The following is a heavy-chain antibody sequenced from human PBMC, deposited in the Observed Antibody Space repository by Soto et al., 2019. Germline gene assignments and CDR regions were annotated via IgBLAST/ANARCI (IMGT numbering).Heavy chain of an antibody. CDR1: GFTFDDYA. CDR2: ISWNSATI. Sequence: EVQLVESGGGLVQPGRSLRLSCAASGFTFDDYAMHWVRQAPGKGLEWVSGISWNSATIGYGDSVKGRFTISRDNAKNSLYLQMNSLRAEDTALYYCAKEYSNLGVYYQYGMDVWGPGTTVTVSS. D-gene: IGHD4-4*01. V-gene: IGHV3-9*01. CDR3: AKEYSNLGVYYQYGMDV. J-gene: IGHJ6*02.